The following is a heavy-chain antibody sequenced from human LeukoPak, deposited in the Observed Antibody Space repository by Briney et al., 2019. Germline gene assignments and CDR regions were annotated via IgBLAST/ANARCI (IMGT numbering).Heavy chain of an antibody. CDR1: GGIFSSYT. V-gene: IGHV1-69*04. CDR3: ARDDADSAYADGDY. CDR2: IIPLLGIA. D-gene: IGHD5-12*01. J-gene: IGHJ4*02. Sequence: VASVKVSCKASGGIFSSYTISWVRQAPGQGLEWMGRIIPLLGIANYAQKFRGRVTIIADKSTSTAYMELSSLRSEDTAVYYCARDDADSAYADGDYWGQGTLVTVSS.